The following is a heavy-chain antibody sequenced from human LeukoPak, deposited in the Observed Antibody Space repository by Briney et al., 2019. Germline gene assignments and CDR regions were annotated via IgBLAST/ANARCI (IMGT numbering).Heavy chain of an antibody. CDR2: ISNNGGNT. Sequence: PGGPLRLSCAASGFIFSNYPMHWVRQAPGKGLEYVSAISNNGGNTYYADSVKGRFTISRDNSKNTLYLQMGSLRAEDMAVYYCARVGNWGSPLYYSDFWGQGTLVTVSS. J-gene: IGHJ4*02. CDR3: ARVGNWGSPLYYSDF. CDR1: GFIFSNYP. V-gene: IGHV3-64*02. D-gene: IGHD7-27*01.